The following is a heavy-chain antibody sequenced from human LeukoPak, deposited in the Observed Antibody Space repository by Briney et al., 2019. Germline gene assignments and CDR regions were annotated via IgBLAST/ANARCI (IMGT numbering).Heavy chain of an antibody. CDR2: IYSSGRT. Sequence: PSETLSLTCTVAGGSIITYYWSWIRQPARKGLEWIGRIYSSGRTNYHPSLASRVTMSVDTSKNPFSLNLTSATAADTAVYYCARAYGDLYFVYWGQGILVTVSS. V-gene: IGHV4-4*07. CDR1: GGSIITYY. D-gene: IGHD4-17*01. J-gene: IGHJ4*02. CDR3: ARAYGDLYFVY.